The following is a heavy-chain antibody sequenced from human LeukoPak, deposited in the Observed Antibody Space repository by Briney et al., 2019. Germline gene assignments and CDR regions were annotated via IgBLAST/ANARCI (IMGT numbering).Heavy chain of an antibody. CDR3: ARVDYYYYGMDV. V-gene: IGHV1-8*01. CDR2: MNPNSGNT. CDR1: GYTFTSYD. J-gene: IGHJ6*02. Sequence: ASVKVSCKASGYTFTSYDINWVRQATGQGPEWMGWMNPNSGNTGYAQKFQGRVTMTRNTSISTAYMELSSLRSEDTAVYYCARVDYYYYGMDVWGQGTTVTVSS.